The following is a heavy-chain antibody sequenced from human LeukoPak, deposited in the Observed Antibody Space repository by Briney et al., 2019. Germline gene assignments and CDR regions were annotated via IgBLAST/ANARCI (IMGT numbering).Heavy chain of an antibody. CDR3: ARHYYMDV. CDR2: IYPGDSDT. Sequence: GGSLRLSCAASGFTFTSYWIGWVRQMPGKGLEWMGIIYPGDSDTRYSPSFQGQVTISADKSISTAYLQWSSLKASDTAMYYCARHYYMDVWGKGTTVTVSS. CDR1: GFTFTSYW. V-gene: IGHV5-51*01. J-gene: IGHJ6*03.